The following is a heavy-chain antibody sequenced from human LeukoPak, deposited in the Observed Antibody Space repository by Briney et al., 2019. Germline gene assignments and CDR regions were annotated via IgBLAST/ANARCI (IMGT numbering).Heavy chain of an antibody. J-gene: IGHJ3*02. V-gene: IGHV1-8*01. CDR2: MNPNSGNT. CDR3: ARGSYYDSSGYYYASAFDI. D-gene: IGHD3-22*01. Sequence: GASVKVSCKASGYTFTTYGISWVRQATGQGLEWMGWMNPNSGNTGYAQKFQGRVTMTRDTSISTAYMELSGLRSEDTAVYYCARGSYYDSSGYYYASAFDIWGQGTMVTVSS. CDR1: GYTFTTYG.